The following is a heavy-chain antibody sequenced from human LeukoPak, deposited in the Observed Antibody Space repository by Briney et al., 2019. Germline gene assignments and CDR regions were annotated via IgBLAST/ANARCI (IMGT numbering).Heavy chain of an antibody. CDR2: ILYTGSS. D-gene: IGHD2-15*01. J-gene: IGHJ6*02. V-gene: IGHV4-39*01. CDR1: GGSIISAVHY. Sequence: SQTLSLTCTVSGGSIISAVHYWDWIRQPPGKGLEWIGSILYTGSSWVKPSLHSRASISVDTSRNQFSLRLYSVSATDTALYYCARRASGSGGTQAGMDVWGQGTTVIVSS. CDR3: ARRASGSGGTQAGMDV.